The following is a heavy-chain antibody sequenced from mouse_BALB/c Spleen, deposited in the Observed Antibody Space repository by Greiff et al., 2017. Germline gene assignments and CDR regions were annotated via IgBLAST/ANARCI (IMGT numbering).Heavy chain of an antibody. V-gene: IGHV3-8*02. CDR2: ISYSGST. Sequence: EVKLMESGPSLVKPSQTLSLTCSVTGDSITSGYWNWIRKFPGNKLEYMEYISYSGSTYYNPSLKSRISITRDTSKNQYYLQLNSVTTEDTATYYCGRGHYGSSYYYAMDYWGQGTSVTVSS. CDR1: GDSITSGY. J-gene: IGHJ4*01. D-gene: IGHD1-1*01. CDR3: GRGHYGSSYYYAMDY.